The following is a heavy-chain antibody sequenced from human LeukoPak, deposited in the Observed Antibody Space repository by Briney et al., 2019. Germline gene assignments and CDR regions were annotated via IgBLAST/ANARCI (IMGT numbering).Heavy chain of an antibody. V-gene: IGHV4-34*01. Sequence: SETLSLTCAVYGGSFSGYYWSWIRQPPGKGLEWIGEINHSGSTNYNPSLKSRVTISVDTSKNQFSLKLSSVTAADTVVYYCARVVRLYYYYYYMDVWGKRTTVTVSS. CDR3: ARVVRLYYYYYYMDV. J-gene: IGHJ6*03. D-gene: IGHD6-13*01. CDR1: GGSFSGYY. CDR2: INHSGST.